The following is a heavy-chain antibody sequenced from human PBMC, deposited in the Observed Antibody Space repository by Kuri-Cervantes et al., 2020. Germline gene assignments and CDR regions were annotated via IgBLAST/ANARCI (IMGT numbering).Heavy chain of an antibody. CDR3: ARGQGRGYSYGS. J-gene: IGHJ4*02. D-gene: IGHD5-18*01. Sequence: LSLTCAASGFTVSSNYMSWVRQAPGKGLEWVSYISSSSSTIYYADSVKGRFTISRDNAKNSLYLQMNSLRAEDTAVYYCARGQGRGYSYGSWGQGTLVTVSS. CDR2: ISSSSSTI. V-gene: IGHV3-48*01. CDR1: GFTVSSNY.